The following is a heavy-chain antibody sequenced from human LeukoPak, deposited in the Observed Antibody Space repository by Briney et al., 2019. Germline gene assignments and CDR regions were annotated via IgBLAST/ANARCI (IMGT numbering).Heavy chain of an antibody. Sequence: GGSLRLSCAASGFTVSSNYMSWVRQAPGKGLEWVSVVYSGGNTYYTDSVKGRFTISRDNSKNTVYLQMNSLRAEDTAVYYCAKDADTATIIYWYFDLWGRGTLVTVSS. D-gene: IGHD5-18*01. V-gene: IGHV3-66*01. CDR2: VYSGGNT. CDR3: AKDADTATIIYWYFDL. CDR1: GFTVSSNY. J-gene: IGHJ2*01.